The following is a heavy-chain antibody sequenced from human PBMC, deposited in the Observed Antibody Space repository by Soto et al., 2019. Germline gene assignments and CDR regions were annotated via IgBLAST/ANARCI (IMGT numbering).Heavy chain of an antibody. V-gene: IGHV4-4*02. Sequence: QVQLQESGPGLVKPSGTLSLTCAVSGGSISSSNWWSWVRQPPGKGLEWIGEIYHSGSTNYNPSLKSRVTISVDKSKNQFSRKLSSVTAADTAVYYCAIDFENSSSWKPLDYWGQGTLVTVSS. J-gene: IGHJ4*02. CDR1: GGSISSSNW. CDR3: AIDFENSSSWKPLDY. CDR2: IYHSGST. D-gene: IGHD6-13*01.